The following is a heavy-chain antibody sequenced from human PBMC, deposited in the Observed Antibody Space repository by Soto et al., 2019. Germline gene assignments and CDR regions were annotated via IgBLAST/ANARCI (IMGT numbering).Heavy chain of an antibody. J-gene: IGHJ4*02. D-gene: IGHD4-17*01. CDR1: GFSLSTSGVG. CDR3: AHRLPPDYGGNYFAY. CDR2: IYWDDDK. V-gene: IGHV2-5*02. Sequence: QITLKESGPTLVKPTQTLTLTCTFSGFSLSTSGVGVGWIRQPPGKALEWLALIYWDDDKRYSPSLKSRLTITKDTSKNQVVLTMTNLDPVDTATYYCAHRLPPDYGGNYFAYWGQGTLVTVSS.